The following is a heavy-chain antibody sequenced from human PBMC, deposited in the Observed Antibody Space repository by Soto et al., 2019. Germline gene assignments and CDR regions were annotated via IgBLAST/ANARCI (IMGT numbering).Heavy chain of an antibody. CDR2: ISAYNGNT. CDR3: ARGGTPIDY. J-gene: IGHJ4*02. Sequence: QVQLVQSGAEVKKPGASVKVSCKASGYTFTNFGISWVRQAPGQGLEWMGWISAYNGNTNYAQNFQGRVTMTTDTSPSTAYMELRSPRADDTAVYDCARGGTPIDYCGQGTLVTVSS. D-gene: IGHD3-16*01. CDR1: GYTFTNFG. V-gene: IGHV1-18*01.